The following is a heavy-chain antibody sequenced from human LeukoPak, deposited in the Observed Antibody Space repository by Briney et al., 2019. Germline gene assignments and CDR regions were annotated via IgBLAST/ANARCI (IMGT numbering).Heavy chain of an antibody. Sequence: PLETLSLTCAVYVGSPRGYSWSWIRHPPGKGLECIWEIYNSGSTPYTPPLTRRDTISVDKSKSQFSLKLSPVTAAGTAVYYGARGWRDLPASGPNWFDPWGEGTLVTVSS. CDR3: ARGWRDLPASGPNWFDP. V-gene: IGHV4-34*01. CDR1: VGSPRGYS. J-gene: IGHJ5*02. CDR2: IYNSGST. D-gene: IGHD2-2*01.